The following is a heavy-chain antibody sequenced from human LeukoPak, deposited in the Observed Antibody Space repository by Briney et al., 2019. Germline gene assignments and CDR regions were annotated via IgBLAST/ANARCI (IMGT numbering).Heavy chain of an antibody. D-gene: IGHD2-2*02. V-gene: IGHV5-51*01. CDR2: IYPGDSHT. J-gene: IGHJ5*02. CDR1: GYSFPNYW. Sequence: GESLKIPCKGSGYSFPNYWIGWVRQMPGKGLEWMGIIYPGDSHTRYSPSFQDQVTISVDKSISTAYLQWSSLKASDTAMYYCARGPYAYTSSATLGSYNWFDPWGQGSLVTVSS. CDR3: ARGPYAYTSSATLGSYNWFDP.